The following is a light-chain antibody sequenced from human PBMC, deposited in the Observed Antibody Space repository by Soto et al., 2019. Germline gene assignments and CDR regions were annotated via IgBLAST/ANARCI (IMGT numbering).Light chain of an antibody. CDR3: TSSTTGSLYV. Sequence: QSALTQPPSASGSPGQSVTISCTGTSSDVGGYNYVSWYQQHPGKAPKVMIYEVSKRPSGVPDRISGSKSGNTAFLTVSGLQAEDEADYFCTSSTTGSLYVFGTGTKVTVL. V-gene: IGLV2-8*01. CDR2: EVS. CDR1: SSDVGGYNY. J-gene: IGLJ1*01.